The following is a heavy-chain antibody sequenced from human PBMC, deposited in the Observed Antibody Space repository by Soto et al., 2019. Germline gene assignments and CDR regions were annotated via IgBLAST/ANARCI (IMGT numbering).Heavy chain of an antibody. CDR1: GLSFNIYW. Sequence: EVQLVESGGGLDQPGGSLRLSCAASGLSFNIYWMHWVRQVPGKGLVWLARINSDGSHTIYVDSVKGRFTISRDNAKNTVFLQVDSLRDEDTGVYYCAGGMSGLDVWGQGTTVTVSS. V-gene: IGHV3-74*01. CDR3: AGGMSGLDV. CDR2: INSDGSHT. J-gene: IGHJ6*02.